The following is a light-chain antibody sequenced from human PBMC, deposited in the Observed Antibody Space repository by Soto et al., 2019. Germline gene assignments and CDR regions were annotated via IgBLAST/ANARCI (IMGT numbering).Light chain of an antibody. Sequence: QPVLTQPPSVSGAPGQRVTISCTGSSSNIGAGYDVHWYQQLPGTAPKLLIYGNSNRPSGVPDRFSGSKSGTSASLAITGLQAEDEADYYCQSSDSSLSWVFGGGTKLTVL. V-gene: IGLV1-40*01. CDR3: QSSDSSLSWV. CDR2: GNS. J-gene: IGLJ3*02. CDR1: SSNIGAGYD.